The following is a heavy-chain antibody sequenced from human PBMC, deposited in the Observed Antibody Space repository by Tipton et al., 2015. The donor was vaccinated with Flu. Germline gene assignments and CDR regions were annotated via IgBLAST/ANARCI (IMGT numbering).Heavy chain of an antibody. D-gene: IGHD3-22*01. CDR2: IYHSGST. CDR3: ARRKFYDSSGYYSPLFDF. V-gene: IGHV4-38-2*01. CDR1: GYSISSGHY. J-gene: IGHJ4*02. Sequence: GLVKPSETLSLTCGVSGYSISSGHYWGWIRQSPGKGLEWIASIYHSGSTYYNPSLKSRVTISVDTSKNQLSLKLTSVTAADTAVYYCARRKFYDSSGYYSPLFDFWGQGTLVTVSS.